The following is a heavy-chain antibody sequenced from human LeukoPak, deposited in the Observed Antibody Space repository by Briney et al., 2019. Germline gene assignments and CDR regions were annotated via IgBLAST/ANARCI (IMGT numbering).Heavy chain of an antibody. CDR3: ARDTATGRVATTLIDY. Sequence: ASVKVSCKASGYTFTSYGISWVRQAPGQGLEWMGWISAYNGNTNYAQKLQGRVTMTTDTSTSTAYMELRSLRSDDTAVYYCARDTATGRVATTLIDYWGQGTLVTVSS. CDR1: GYTFTSYG. CDR2: ISAYNGNT. D-gene: IGHD5-12*01. V-gene: IGHV1-18*01. J-gene: IGHJ4*02.